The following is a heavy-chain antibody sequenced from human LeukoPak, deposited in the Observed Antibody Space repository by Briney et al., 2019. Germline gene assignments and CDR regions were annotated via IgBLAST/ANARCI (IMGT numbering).Heavy chain of an antibody. CDR2: INHSGST. CDR1: GGSFSGYY. J-gene: IGHJ3*02. Sequence: PSETLSLTCAVYGGSFSGYYWSWLRQPPGKGLEWIGEINHSGSTNYNPSLKSRVTISVDTSKNQFSLKLSSVTAADTAVYYCARVPYYYDSSGYYVGDAFDIWGQGTMVTVSS. V-gene: IGHV4-34*01. CDR3: ARVPYYYDSSGYYVGDAFDI. D-gene: IGHD3-22*01.